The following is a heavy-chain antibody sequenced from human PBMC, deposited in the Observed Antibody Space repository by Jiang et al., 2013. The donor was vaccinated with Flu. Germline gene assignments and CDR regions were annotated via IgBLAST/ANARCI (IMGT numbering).Heavy chain of an antibody. CDR2: INHSGST. CDR1: GGSFSGYY. V-gene: IGHV4-34*01. Sequence: VALLKPSETLSLTCAVYGGSFSGYYWTWIRQPPGKGPEWIGEINHSGSTNYNPSLKSRVTISVDTSKNQFSLKLSSVTAADTAVYYCARGGRGAYYEILTGYQSGFDYWGQGTLVTVSS. CDR3: ARGGRGAYYEILTGYQSGFDY. J-gene: IGHJ4*02. D-gene: IGHD3-9*01.